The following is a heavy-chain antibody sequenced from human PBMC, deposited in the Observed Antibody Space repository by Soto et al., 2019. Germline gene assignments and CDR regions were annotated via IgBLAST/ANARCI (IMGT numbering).Heavy chain of an antibody. CDR2: VSGYNRNT. J-gene: IGHJ4*02. CDR1: GYAFTNYG. CDR3: ARARQWEPLIY. D-gene: IGHD1-26*01. V-gene: IGHV1-18*01. Sequence: QVQLVQSGVEVKMPGASVKLSCKTYGYAFTNYGVTWVRQVSGQGLEWIGWVSGYNRNTYYARKFEDKVTMTTDASTNTSHMELRSLRSDDTGIYYCARARQWEPLIYWGRGTLLTVSP.